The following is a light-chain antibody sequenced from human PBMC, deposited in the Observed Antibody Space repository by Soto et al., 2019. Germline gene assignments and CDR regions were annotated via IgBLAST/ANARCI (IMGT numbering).Light chain of an antibody. J-gene: IGKJ1*01. Sequence: EIVMTHSPATLSVSPGERATLSCRASQSISTKLAWYQQKPGQAPRLLIYDASTRATGLPARFSGGGSGTEFTLTISSLQSEDFAVYYCQQYHNWPPWTFGQGTKVELK. V-gene: IGKV3-15*01. CDR1: QSISTK. CDR3: QQYHNWPPWT. CDR2: DAS.